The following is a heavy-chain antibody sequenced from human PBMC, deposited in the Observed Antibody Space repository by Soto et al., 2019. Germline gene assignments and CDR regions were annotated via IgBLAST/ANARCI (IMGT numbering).Heavy chain of an antibody. V-gene: IGHV3-30-3*01. CDR2: ISYDGSNK. J-gene: IGHJ6*03. CDR1: GFTFSSYA. Sequence: HPGGSLRLSCAASGFTFSSYAMHWVRQAPGKGLEWVAVISYDGSNKYYADSVKGRFTISRDNAKNSLYLQMNSLRAEDTAVYYCARGTRPDDYMDVWGKGTTVTVSS. CDR3: ARGTRPDDYMDV.